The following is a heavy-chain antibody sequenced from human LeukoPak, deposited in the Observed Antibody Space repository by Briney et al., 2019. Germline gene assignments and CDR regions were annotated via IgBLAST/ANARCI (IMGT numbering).Heavy chain of an antibody. CDR3: AREHCSGGSCYGMGV. V-gene: IGHV3-13*01. Sequence: GGSLRLSCAASGFTFSSYDMHWVRQATGKGLEWVSAIGTAGDTYYPGSVKGRFTISRENAKNSLYLQMNSLRAGDTAVYYCAREHCSGGSCYGMGVWGQGTTVTVSS. CDR2: IGTAGDT. J-gene: IGHJ6*02. D-gene: IGHD2-15*01. CDR1: GFTFSSYD.